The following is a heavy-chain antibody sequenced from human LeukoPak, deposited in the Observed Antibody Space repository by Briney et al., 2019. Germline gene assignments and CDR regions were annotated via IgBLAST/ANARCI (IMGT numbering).Heavy chain of an antibody. J-gene: IGHJ5*02. Sequence: ASVTVSCKAAGYTFTSYYMHWVRQAPGQGLEWMGIINPSGGSTSYAQKFQGRVTMTRDMSTSTVYMELSSLRSEDTAVYYCARNSRGSSLMYNWFDPWGQGTLVTVSS. D-gene: IGHD2-15*01. V-gene: IGHV1-46*01. CDR2: INPSGGST. CDR3: ARNSRGSSLMYNWFDP. CDR1: GYTFTSYY.